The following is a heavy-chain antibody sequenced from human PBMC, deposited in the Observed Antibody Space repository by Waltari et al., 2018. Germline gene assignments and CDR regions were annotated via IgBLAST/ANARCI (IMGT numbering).Heavy chain of an antibody. Sequence: QVQLQESGPGLVKASQPLSLTCTVSGDSISSGDYCWNWIRQHPGKGLEWIGYISYSGSTYYNPSLNSRVTISVETSQNQFSLKLSSVTAADTAVYYCARATFGDLFLFDFWGPGTLVSVSS. J-gene: IGHJ4*02. V-gene: IGHV4-31*03. CDR3: ARATFGDLFLFDF. CDR2: ISYSGST. D-gene: IGHD3-10*01. CDR1: GDSISSGDYC.